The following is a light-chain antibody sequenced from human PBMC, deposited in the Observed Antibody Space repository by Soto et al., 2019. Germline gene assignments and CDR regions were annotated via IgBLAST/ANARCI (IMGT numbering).Light chain of an antibody. J-gene: IGKJ2*01. CDR1: QSVSNN. Sequence: EVMMTQSPATLSVSPGERATLSCRASQSVSNNLAWYQQKPGQAPRLLVYGASTRATGIPARFSGSGSGTEFTLTISSLQSEDSAIYYCQQYNNWPPYTFGQGTKLEIK. CDR3: QQYNNWPPYT. V-gene: IGKV3-15*01. CDR2: GAS.